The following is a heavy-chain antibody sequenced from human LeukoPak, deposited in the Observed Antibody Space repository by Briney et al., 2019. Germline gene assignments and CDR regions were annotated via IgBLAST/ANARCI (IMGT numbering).Heavy chain of an antibody. CDR1: GFSFSSYW. CDR3: ARAPSEIGGYYPEYFRH. CDR2: IKSDGKT. Sequence: GGSLRLSCAASGFSFSSYWMHWVRQAPGKGLVWVSRIKSDGKTNYADSVKGRFTIARDNAKNTVSLQMNSLRAEDTGVYYCARAPSEIGGYYPEYFRHWGQGTLVTVSS. V-gene: IGHV3-74*01. D-gene: IGHD3-22*01. J-gene: IGHJ1*01.